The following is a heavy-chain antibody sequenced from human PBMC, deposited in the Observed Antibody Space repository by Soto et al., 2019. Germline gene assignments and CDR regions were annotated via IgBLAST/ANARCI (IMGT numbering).Heavy chain of an antibody. CDR3: AHRNQLYYGILTGYYGGGLDY. CDR1: GFSLSTSGVG. Sequence: QITLKESGPTLVKPTQTLTLTCTFSGFSLSTSGVGVGWIRQPPGKALEWLALIYWDDDKRYSPSLKSRLTITKDTSKNQVVLTMTNMDPVDTATYYCAHRNQLYYGILTGYYGGGLDYWGQGTLVTVSS. D-gene: IGHD3-9*01. CDR2: IYWDDDK. V-gene: IGHV2-5*02. J-gene: IGHJ4*02.